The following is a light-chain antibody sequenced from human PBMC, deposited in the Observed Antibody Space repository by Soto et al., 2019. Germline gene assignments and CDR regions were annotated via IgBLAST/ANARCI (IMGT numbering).Light chain of an antibody. CDR3: QQSYSTPRT. CDR2: AAS. V-gene: IGKV1-39*01. CDR1: QSISSY. J-gene: IGKJ2*01. Sequence: DIQMTPSPSSLSASVGDSVTITCRASQSISSYLNWYQQKPGKAPKLLIYAASSLQSGVPSRFSGSGSGTDFTLTISSLQPEDFETYYCQQSYSTPRTFGQGTKLEIK.